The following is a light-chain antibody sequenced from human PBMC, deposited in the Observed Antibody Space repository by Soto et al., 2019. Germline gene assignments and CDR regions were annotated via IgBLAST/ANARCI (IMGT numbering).Light chain of an antibody. Sequence: DIQMTQSPSSLSASLGDRVTITCRASQRISSYLNWYQQKPGKAPKLLIYAASCLERGVPSRFSGSGSGTDFNHTISSLQPQDFATYYCQQSYSTPPTFGQGTKVDIK. CDR2: AAS. CDR1: QRISSY. CDR3: QQSYSTPPT. V-gene: IGKV1-39*01. J-gene: IGKJ1*01.